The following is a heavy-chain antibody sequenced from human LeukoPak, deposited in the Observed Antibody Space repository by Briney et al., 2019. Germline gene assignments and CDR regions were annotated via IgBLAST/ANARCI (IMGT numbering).Heavy chain of an antibody. D-gene: IGHD2-15*01. J-gene: IGHJ5*02. CDR3: ARGRVVVVAALYFAPFDP. CDR1: GGTFSSYA. Sequence: SVKVSCKASGGTFSSYAISWVRQASGQGLEWMGGIIPIFGTANYAQKFQGRVTITADESTSTAYMELSSLRSEDTAVYYCARGRVVVVAALYFAPFDPWGQGTLVTVSS. V-gene: IGHV1-69*13. CDR2: IIPIFGTA.